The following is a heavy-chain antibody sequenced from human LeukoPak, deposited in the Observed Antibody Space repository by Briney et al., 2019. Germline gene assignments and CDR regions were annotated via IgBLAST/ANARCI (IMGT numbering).Heavy chain of an antibody. V-gene: IGHV3-23*01. CDR1: GFTFSSYA. D-gene: IGHD6-13*01. J-gene: IGHJ4*02. CDR3: ANIAAAGTLGTWDY. CDR2: ISGSGGST. Sequence: PGGSLRLSCAASGFTFSSYAMSWVRQAPGKGLEWVSAISGSGGSTYYADSVKGRFTISRDNSKNTLYLQMNSLRAEDTAVYYCANIAAAGTLGTWDYWGQGTLVTVSS.